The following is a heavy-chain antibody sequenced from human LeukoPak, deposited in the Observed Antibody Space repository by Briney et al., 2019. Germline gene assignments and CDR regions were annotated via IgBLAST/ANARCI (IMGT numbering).Heavy chain of an antibody. D-gene: IGHD5-18*01. CDR1: GFTFSSYW. CDR2: IKQDGSEK. V-gene: IGHV3-7*01. Sequence: GGSLRLSCAASGFTFSSYWMSWVRQAPGKGLEWVANIKQDGSEKYYVDSVKGRFTISRDNAKNSLYLQMNSLRAEDTAVYYCARGAADTAMAYFDYWGQGTLVTVSS. CDR3: ARGAADTAMAYFDY. J-gene: IGHJ4*02.